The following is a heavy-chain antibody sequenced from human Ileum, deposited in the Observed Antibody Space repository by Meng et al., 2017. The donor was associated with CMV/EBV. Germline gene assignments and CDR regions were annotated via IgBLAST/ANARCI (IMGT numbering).Heavy chain of an antibody. CDR2: IIPIMASA. J-gene: IGHJ6*02. Sequence: WVRQAPGQGLEWVGGIIPIMASANYAQNFQGRVTITTDESTSTAYMELSSLRFEDTAVYYCATDPLKIGAGGSDLRYYNFYHAMDVWGQGTTVTVSS. CDR3: ATDPLKIGAGGSDLRYYNFYHAMDV. V-gene: IGHV1-69*05. D-gene: IGHD2-21*02.